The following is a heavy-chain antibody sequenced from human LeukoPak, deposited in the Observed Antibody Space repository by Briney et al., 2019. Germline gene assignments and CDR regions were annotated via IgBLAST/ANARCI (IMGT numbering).Heavy chain of an antibody. CDR3: VRDSYTLGSWSYLGY. CDR1: GFSVTTKY. Sequence: GGSLRLSCAAAGFSVTTKYMSWVRLAPGKGLEWVSILYSDGRSYYAASVGGRFTISRDKSKNTLYLQMSNLRAEDAAVYYCVRDSYTLGSWSYLGYWGQGTLVTVSS. CDR2: LYSDGRS. J-gene: IGHJ4*02. D-gene: IGHD3-10*01. V-gene: IGHV3-66*01.